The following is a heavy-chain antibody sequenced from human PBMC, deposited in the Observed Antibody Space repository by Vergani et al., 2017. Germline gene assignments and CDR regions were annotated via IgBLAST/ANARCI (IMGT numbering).Heavy chain of an antibody. CDR2: IIPVLGTE. D-gene: IGHD5-18*01. CDR3: AGGRGGYSSGYYFDF. J-gene: IGHJ4*02. CDR1: GGIFSSYA. Sequence: QVQLVQSGAEVRKPGSSVKVSCKASGGIFSSYAFSWVRQAPGQGLEWMGGIIPVLGTEKFAQRFQGRLTLTADESASTVYMELTSLRSEDTAVYFCAGGRGGYSSGYYFDFWGQGTLVTVSS. V-gene: IGHV1-69*11.